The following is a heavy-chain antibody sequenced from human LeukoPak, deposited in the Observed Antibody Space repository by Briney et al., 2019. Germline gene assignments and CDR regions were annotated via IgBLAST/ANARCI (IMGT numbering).Heavy chain of an antibody. Sequence: GESLRLSCAASGFTFSDYYMSWIRQAPGKGLEWVSYINSSGSTIYYADSVKGRLTISRDNAKNSLYLQMNSLRAEDTAVYFCASEGASGGYTFDYWGQGTLVTVST. CDR3: ASEGASGGYTFDY. CDR1: GFTFSDYY. J-gene: IGHJ4*02. D-gene: IGHD2-15*01. CDR2: INSSGSTI. V-gene: IGHV3-11*04.